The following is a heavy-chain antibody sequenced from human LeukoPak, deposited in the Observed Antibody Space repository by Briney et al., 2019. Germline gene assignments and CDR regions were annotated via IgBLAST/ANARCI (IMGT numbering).Heavy chain of an antibody. D-gene: IGHD6-6*01. CDR1: GYSFVSYY. CDR3: ARGGDSHYSSSSRFDN. J-gene: IGHJ4*02. V-gene: IGHV1-46*01. CDR2: IIPGGGGA. Sequence: ASVKVSCKASGYSFVSYYLHWVRRAPGQGLEWMGMIIPGGGGASYAQKFRGRVTMTTDMSTNSVNMELSSPTSEDTAEYYCARGGDSHYSSSSRFDNWGQGTLVTVSS.